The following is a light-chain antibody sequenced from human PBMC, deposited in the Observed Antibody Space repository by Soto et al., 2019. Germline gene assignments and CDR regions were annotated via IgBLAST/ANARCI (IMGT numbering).Light chain of an antibody. CDR1: SSNVGSYKL. V-gene: IGLV2-14*02. CDR3: SSFTSNRIYV. J-gene: IGLJ1*01. CDR2: EVN. Sequence: QSALTQPASVSGSPGQSITISCTGTSSNVGSYKLVSWYQQHPGKAPKLMIFEVNKRPSGVSNRFSGSKSGNTASLTISGLQPEDEADYYCSSFTSNRIYVFGPGTKVTVL.